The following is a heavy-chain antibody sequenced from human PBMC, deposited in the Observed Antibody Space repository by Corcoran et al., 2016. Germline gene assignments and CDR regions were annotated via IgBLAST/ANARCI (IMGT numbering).Heavy chain of an antibody. CDR1: GFTFSSYA. Sequence: EVQLLESGGGLVQPGGSLRLSCAASGFTFSSYAMSWVRQAPGKGLEWVSAISGSGGSTYYADSVKGRFTISRDNSKNTLYRQMNSLRAEDTAVYYCAKDQYSSSSGGELDYWGQGTLVTVSS. J-gene: IGHJ4*02. D-gene: IGHD6-6*01. CDR2: ISGSGGST. CDR3: AKDQYSSSSGGELDY. V-gene: IGHV3-23*01.